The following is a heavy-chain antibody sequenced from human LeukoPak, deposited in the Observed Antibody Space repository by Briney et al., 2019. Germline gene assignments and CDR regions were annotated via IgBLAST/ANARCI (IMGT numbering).Heavy chain of an antibody. J-gene: IGHJ4*02. CDR2: VSPKTGAT. V-gene: IGHV1-2*02. D-gene: IGHD2-15*01. Sequence: GASVKVSCKPSGYTFTDYNVYWVRQAPAQGLQWMGWVSPKTGATVYAQNFQGRVTMTRDTSIRTAYMQLSGLTSDDTAVYYCARRYCSGGSCIPDYWGQGTLVTVSS. CDR1: GYTFTDYN. CDR3: ARRYCSGGSCIPDY.